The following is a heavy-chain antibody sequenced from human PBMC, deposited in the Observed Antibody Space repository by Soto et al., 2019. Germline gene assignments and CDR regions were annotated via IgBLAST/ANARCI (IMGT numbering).Heavy chain of an antibody. Sequence: EVQLLESGGCLVQPGGSLRLSCAASGFTFTNYAMHWVRQTPGKGLELVSTFSGTGEKTFYVDAVKGRFTISRDNSKSTLFVQMNSLEAEDTAVYYCAKGGTAYCSGGTCYHPFDYWGQGTLVTVSS. CDR3: AKGGTAYCSGGTCYHPFDY. CDR1: GFTFTNYA. V-gene: IGHV3-23*01. J-gene: IGHJ4*02. CDR2: FSGTGEKT. D-gene: IGHD2-15*01.